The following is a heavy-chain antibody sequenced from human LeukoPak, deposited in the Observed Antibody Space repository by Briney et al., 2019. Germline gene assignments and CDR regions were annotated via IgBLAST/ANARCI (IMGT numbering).Heavy chain of an antibody. CDR3: VRGGEIGLDH. J-gene: IGHJ4*01. D-gene: IGHD3-16*01. CDR1: GYTFNTYD. Sequence: GGSLRLSCAASGYTFNTYDMRWVRQTTRQGLEWISSIDSSGGYTYYAGSVKGRFTISRENDKNSLYLHMNSLRVGDTAVYSCVRGGEIGLDHWGHGTLVTVSS. CDR2: IDSSGGYT. V-gene: IGHV3-13*01.